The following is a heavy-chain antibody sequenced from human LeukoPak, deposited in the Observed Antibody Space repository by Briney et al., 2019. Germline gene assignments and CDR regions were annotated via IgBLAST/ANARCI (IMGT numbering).Heavy chain of an antibody. CDR1: GGSISPYY. CDR3: ARGNTLCSGGSCSTNIDY. V-gene: IGHV4-4*07. CDR2: IYTSGST. D-gene: IGHD2-15*01. J-gene: IGHJ4*02. Sequence: PLETLSLTCTVSGGSISPYYWSWIRQPAGKGLEWIGRIYTSGSTNYNPSLKSRVTMSVDTSKNQFSLKLSSVTAADTAVYYCARGNTLCSGGSCSTNIDYWGQGTLVTVSS.